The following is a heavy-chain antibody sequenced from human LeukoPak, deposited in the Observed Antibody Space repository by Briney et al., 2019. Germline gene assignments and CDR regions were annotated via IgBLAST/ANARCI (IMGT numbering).Heavy chain of an antibody. CDR3: ARGESPATYYDFWSGYLARPCYFDY. Sequence: SETLSLTCTVSGGSIRSSYYWGWIRQPPGKGLEWIGSIYDSGSTYYNPSLKSRVTISVDTSKNQFSLKLSSVTAADTAVYYCARGESPATYYDFWSGYLARPCYFDYWGQGTLVTVSS. D-gene: IGHD3-3*01. CDR1: GGSIRSSYY. J-gene: IGHJ4*02. V-gene: IGHV4-39*01. CDR2: IYDSGST.